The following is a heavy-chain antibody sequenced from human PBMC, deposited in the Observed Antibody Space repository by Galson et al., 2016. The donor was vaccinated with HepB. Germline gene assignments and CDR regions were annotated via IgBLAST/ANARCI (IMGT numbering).Heavy chain of an antibody. CDR1: GGSFSGYY. CDR3: ARGDNPDYGDYASAYDYMDV. Sequence: SETLSLTCAVYGGSFSGYYWSWIRQPPGKGLEWIGEINHSGSTNYNPSLKSRVTISVDTSKNQFSLKLSSVTAADTAVYYCARGDNPDYGDYASAYDYMDVWGKGTTVTVSS. V-gene: IGHV4-34*01. J-gene: IGHJ6*03. D-gene: IGHD4-17*01. CDR2: INHSGST.